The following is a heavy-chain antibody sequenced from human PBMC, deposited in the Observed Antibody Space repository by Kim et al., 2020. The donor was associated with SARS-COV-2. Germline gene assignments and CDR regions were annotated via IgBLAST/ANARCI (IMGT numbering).Heavy chain of an antibody. CDR2: INAGNGNT. J-gene: IGHJ4*02. CDR1: GYTFTSYA. V-gene: IGHV1-3*01. Sequence: ASVKVSCKASGYTFTSYAMHWVRQAPGQRLEWMGWINAGNGNTKYSQKFQGRVTITRDTSASTAYMELSSLRSEDTAVYYYARGGSRVPAAMGGYYFDYWGQGTLVTVSS. D-gene: IGHD2-2*01. CDR3: ARGGSRVPAAMGGYYFDY.